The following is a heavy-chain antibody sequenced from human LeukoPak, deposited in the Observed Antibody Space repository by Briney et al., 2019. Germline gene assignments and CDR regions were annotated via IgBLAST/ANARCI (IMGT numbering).Heavy chain of an antibody. D-gene: IGHD4-11*01. Sequence: GGSLRLSCAASGFTFSSYWMHWVRQAPGKGLEWVSFIRYDGSNRDYADFVKGRFTISRDNSKNTLYLQMRSLRVEDTAVYFCARDIYRYYFDYWGQGTLVTVSS. J-gene: IGHJ4*02. CDR1: GFTFSSYW. CDR3: ARDIYRYYFDY. CDR2: IRYDGSNR. V-gene: IGHV3-30*02.